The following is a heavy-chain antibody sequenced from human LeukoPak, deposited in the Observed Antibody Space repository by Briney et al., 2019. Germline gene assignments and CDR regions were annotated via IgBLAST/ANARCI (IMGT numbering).Heavy chain of an antibody. CDR1: GFTFSTYA. D-gene: IGHD3-3*01. J-gene: IGHJ4*02. CDR2: ISRTVENT. CDR3: AKGTVGFLEWSSRGSFDY. V-gene: IGHV3-23*01. Sequence: GGSLRLSCTASGFTFSTYAMNWVRQAPGKGLEWVSSISRTVENTYYADSVKGRFTISRDNSKNMVHLQMNSLRGDDTAVYYCAKGTVGFLEWSSRGSFDYWGQGALVTVSS.